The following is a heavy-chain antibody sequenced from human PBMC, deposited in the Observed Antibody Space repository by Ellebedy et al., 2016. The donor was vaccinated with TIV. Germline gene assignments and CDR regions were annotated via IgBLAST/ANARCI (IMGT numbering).Heavy chain of an antibody. CDR2: IKPDGSEE. Sequence: GESLKISCAASGFTFGTSWMAWVRQAPGKGLEWVANIKPDGSEEYYAGSVKGRFTISRDNAKNSLYLQSNSPRGDDTAVYYCATHRTWSHDYWGQGTLVTVSS. J-gene: IGHJ4*02. D-gene: IGHD1-7*01. V-gene: IGHV3-7*03. CDR3: ATHRTWSHDY. CDR1: GFTFGTSW.